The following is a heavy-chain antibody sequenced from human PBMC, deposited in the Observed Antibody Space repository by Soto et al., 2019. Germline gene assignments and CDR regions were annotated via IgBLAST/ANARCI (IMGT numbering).Heavy chain of an antibody. Sequence: QVQLVQSGAEVRKPGASVKVSCKASVYTFTSYDINWVRQATGQGLEWMGWMNPNSGNTGYAQKFQGRVTMNRNTSITTAYMDMSSLRSEDTAVYYCARGINYYDSGDDAFDIWGQGTMVTVSS. V-gene: IGHV1-8*01. CDR1: VYTFTSYD. CDR2: MNPNSGNT. D-gene: IGHD3-10*01. J-gene: IGHJ3*02. CDR3: ARGINYYDSGDDAFDI.